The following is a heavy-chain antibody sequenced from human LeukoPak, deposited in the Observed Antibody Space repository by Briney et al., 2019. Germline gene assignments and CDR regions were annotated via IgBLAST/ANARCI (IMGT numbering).Heavy chain of an antibody. CDR2: MNPNSGNT. V-gene: IGHV1-8*01. Sequence: GASVKVSCKASGYTFTSYDINWVRQATGQGLEWMGWMNPNSGNTGYAQKFQGRVTMTRNTSISTAYMELSSLRSEDTAVYYCASPQGYSSSWYGMDVWGQGTTVTVSS. CDR3: ASPQGYSSSWYGMDV. CDR1: GYTFTSYD. D-gene: IGHD6-13*01. J-gene: IGHJ6*02.